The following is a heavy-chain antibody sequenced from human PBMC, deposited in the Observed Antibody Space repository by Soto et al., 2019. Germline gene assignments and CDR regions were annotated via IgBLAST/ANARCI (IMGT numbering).Heavy chain of an antibody. CDR2: IKQDGSKI. Sequence: EVQLVESGGDLVQPGGSLRLSCAASGFSFASSWMTWVRQAPGKGLEWVANIKQDGSKINYLDSVRGRFTVSRDNAKNSLYLEMNSLRAEDTALYYCARDVSPGSSSLYLDAFDIWGQGTMVTVSS. J-gene: IGHJ3*02. V-gene: IGHV3-7*05. CDR3: ARDVSPGSSSLYLDAFDI. CDR1: GFSFASSW. D-gene: IGHD6-13*01.